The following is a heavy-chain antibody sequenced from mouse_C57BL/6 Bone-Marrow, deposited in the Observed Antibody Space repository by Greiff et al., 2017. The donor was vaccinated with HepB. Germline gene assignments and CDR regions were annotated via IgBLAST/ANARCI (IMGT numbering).Heavy chain of an antibody. V-gene: IGHV3-6*01. D-gene: IGHD2-4*01. CDR1: GYSITSGYY. CDR3: ARDYDYDGWYFDV. J-gene: IGHJ1*03. CDR2: ISYDGSN. Sequence: EVQLVESGPGLVKPSQSLSLTCSVTGYSITSGYYWNWIRQFPGNKLEWMGYISYDGSNNYNPSLKNRISITRDTSKNQFFLKLNSVTTEDTATYYCARDYDYDGWYFDVWGTGTTVTVSS.